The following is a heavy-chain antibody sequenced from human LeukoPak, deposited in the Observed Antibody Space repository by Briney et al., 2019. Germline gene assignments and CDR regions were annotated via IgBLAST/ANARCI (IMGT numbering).Heavy chain of an antibody. D-gene: IGHD2-2*01. Sequence: GESLKISCKGSGYTFSNSIIGWVRQMPGKGLEWMGIIYPGDSETRYSPSFQGQVTISADKSISTAYLQWSSLRASDTAMYYCACRDLTSTWSYPWGQGTLVTVSS. CDR3: ACRDLTSTWSYP. CDR1: GYTFSNSI. J-gene: IGHJ5*02. CDR2: IYPGDSET. V-gene: IGHV5-51*01.